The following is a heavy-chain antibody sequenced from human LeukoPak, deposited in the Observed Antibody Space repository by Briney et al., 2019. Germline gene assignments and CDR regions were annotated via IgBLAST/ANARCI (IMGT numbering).Heavy chain of an antibody. CDR2: ISYDGSNK. CDR1: GFTFSSYG. Sequence: GGSLRLSCAASGFTFSSYGMHWVRQAPGKGLEWVAVISYDGSNKYYADSVKGRFTISRDNSKNTLYLQMNSLRAEDTAVYYCAKEHPKGKWDLRPLDYWGQGTLVTVSS. J-gene: IGHJ4*02. CDR3: AKEHPKGKWDLRPLDY. D-gene: IGHD1-26*01. V-gene: IGHV3-30*18.